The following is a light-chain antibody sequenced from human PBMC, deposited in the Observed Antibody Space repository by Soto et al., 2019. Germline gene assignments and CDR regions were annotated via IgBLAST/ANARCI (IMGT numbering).Light chain of an antibody. J-gene: IGLJ3*02. CDR1: NIGSKS. CDR3: QVWDPGLDHRGV. V-gene: IGLV3-21*02. Sequence: SSELAQAPSVSVAPGQTARITCGGDNIGSKSVHWYQQKPGQAPVLVIYDDSDRPSGIPERFSGSNSGTMATLTISRVEAGDEADFYCQVWDPGLDHRGVFGGGTKLTVL. CDR2: DDS.